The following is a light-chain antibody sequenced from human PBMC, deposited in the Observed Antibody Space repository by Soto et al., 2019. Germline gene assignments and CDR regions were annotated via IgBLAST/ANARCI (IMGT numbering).Light chain of an antibody. Sequence: EIVLTQSPATLSLSPGERATLSCRASQSVSSYLAWYQQKPGQAPRLLIYDASNRATGIQARFSGSGSGTDFTLTISSLQSEDFAVYYCKQYNNWPLTFGQGTRLEIK. CDR2: DAS. CDR3: KQYNNWPLT. V-gene: IGKV3-11*01. J-gene: IGKJ5*01. CDR1: QSVSSY.